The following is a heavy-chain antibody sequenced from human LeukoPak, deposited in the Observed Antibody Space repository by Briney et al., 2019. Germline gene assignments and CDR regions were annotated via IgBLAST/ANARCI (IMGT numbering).Heavy chain of an antibody. V-gene: IGHV4-39*01. CDR1: GGSISSSSYY. J-gene: IGHJ1*01. CDR3: ARQRSLYYGSGFQSYFQH. Sequence: SETLSLTCTVSGGSISSSSYYWGWIRQPPGKGPEWIGSIYYSGSTYYNPSLKSRVTISVDTSKNQFSLKLSSVTAADTAVYYCARQRSLYYGSGFQSYFQHRGQGTLVTVSS. D-gene: IGHD3-10*01. CDR2: IYYSGST.